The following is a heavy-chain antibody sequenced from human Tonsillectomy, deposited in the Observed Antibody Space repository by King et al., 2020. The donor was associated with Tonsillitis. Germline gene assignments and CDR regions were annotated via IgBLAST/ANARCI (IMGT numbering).Heavy chain of an antibody. Sequence: VQLVESGGGLVQPGGSLRLSCAASGFTFSTYAMNWVRQAPGKGLEWVSGISGRGDSTYYADSVKGRFTISRDNSKNTLYLQMNSLRAEDTAVYYCAKELNWNYGHAFDIWDQGTMVTVSS. V-gene: IGHV3-23*04. CDR3: AKELNWNYGHAFDI. J-gene: IGHJ3*02. CDR2: ISGRGDST. D-gene: IGHD1-7*01. CDR1: GFTFSTYA.